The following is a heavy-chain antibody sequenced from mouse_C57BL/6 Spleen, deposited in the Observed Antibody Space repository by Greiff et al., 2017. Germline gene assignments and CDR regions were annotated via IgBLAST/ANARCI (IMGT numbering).Heavy chain of an antibody. J-gene: IGHJ1*03. CDR1: GFTFSDYY. CDR3: ARGPGYWYFDV. CDR2: INYDGSST. V-gene: IGHV5-16*01. Sequence: EVMLVESEGGLVQPGSSMKLSCTASGFTFSDYYMAWVRQVPEKGLEWVANINYDGSSTYYLDSLKSRFIISRDNAKNILYLQMSSLKSEDTATYYCARGPGYWYFDVWGTGTTVTVSS.